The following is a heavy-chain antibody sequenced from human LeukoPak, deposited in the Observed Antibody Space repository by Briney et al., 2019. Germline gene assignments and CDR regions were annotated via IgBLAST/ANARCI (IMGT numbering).Heavy chain of an antibody. CDR1: GYTFTSYD. CDR2: INAGNGNT. J-gene: IGHJ4*02. CDR3: ARTSPDSSSWYYFDY. D-gene: IGHD6-13*01. Sequence: PWASVKVSCKASGYTFTSYDINWVRQAPGQRLEWMGWINAGNGNTKYSQKFQGRVTITRDTSASTAYMELSSLRSEDTAVYYCARTSPDSSSWYYFDYWGQGTLVTVSS. V-gene: IGHV1-3*01.